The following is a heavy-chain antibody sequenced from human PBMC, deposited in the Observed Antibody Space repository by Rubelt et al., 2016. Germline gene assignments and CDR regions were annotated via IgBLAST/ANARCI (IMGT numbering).Heavy chain of an antibody. CDR2: INSDGSST. V-gene: IGHV3-74*01. J-gene: IGHJ4*02. CDR3: ARDDYDILTGFRNFVY. D-gene: IGHD3-9*01. CDR1: GFTFSSYW. Sequence: EVQLVESGGGLVQPGGSLRLSCAASGFTFSSYWMHWVRQAPGKGLVWVSRINSDGSSTCYADSVKGRFTISGDNAKYTLCLQMNSLRAEDTAVYYCARDDYDILTGFRNFVYWGQGTLVTVSS.